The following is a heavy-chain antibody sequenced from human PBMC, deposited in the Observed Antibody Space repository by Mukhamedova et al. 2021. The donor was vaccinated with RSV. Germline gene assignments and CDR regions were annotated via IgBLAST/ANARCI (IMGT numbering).Heavy chain of an antibody. D-gene: IGHD5-12*01. CDR3: ASGSGYDYALYWHFDS. Sequence: ARTYYNPSLKSRVTISVDTSKKQFSLRLNSVTVADTAVYYCASGSGYDYALYWHFDSWGQGTLVTVSS. J-gene: IGHJ4*02. V-gene: IGHV4-39*01. CDR2: ART.